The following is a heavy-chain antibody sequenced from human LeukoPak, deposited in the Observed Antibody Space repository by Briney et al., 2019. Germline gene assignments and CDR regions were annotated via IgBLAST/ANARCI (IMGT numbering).Heavy chain of an antibody. Sequence: ASVKVSCKVSGYTLTELSMHWVRQAPGKGLEGMGGFDPEDGETIYAQKFQGRATMTEDTSTDTAYMELSSLGSEDTAVYYCATLTTHIVVVPAAIRRGYYYYGMDVWGQGTTVTVSS. J-gene: IGHJ6*02. CDR3: ATLTTHIVVVPAAIRRGYYYYGMDV. V-gene: IGHV1-24*01. CDR2: FDPEDGET. D-gene: IGHD2-2*02. CDR1: GYTLTELS.